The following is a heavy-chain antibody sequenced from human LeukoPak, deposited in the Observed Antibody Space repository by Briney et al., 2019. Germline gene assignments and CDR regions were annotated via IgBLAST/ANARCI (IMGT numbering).Heavy chain of an antibody. CDR2: ISYDGSNK. V-gene: IGHV3-30*18. J-gene: IGHJ4*02. Sequence: GGSLRLSCAASGFTFSSYGMHWVRQAPGKGLEWVAVISYDGSNKYYADSVKGRFTISRDNSKNTLYLQMNSLRAEDTAVYYCAKLAMATMSDAGGGVVSYWGQGTLVTVSS. D-gene: IGHD5-24*01. CDR1: GFTFSSYG. CDR3: AKLAMATMSDAGGGVVSY.